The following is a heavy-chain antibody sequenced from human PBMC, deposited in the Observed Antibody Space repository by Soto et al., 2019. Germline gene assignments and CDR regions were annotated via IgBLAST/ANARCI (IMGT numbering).Heavy chain of an antibody. J-gene: IGHJ3*02. Sequence: QVQLVESGGGVVQPGRSLRLSCAASGFTFSSYGMHWVRQAPGKGLEWVAVISYDGSNKYYADSVKGRFTISRDNSKNTLYLQMNSLRAEDTAVYYCAKDSSSSIWGQGTMVTVSS. D-gene: IGHD6-13*01. CDR3: AKDSSSSI. CDR1: GFTFSSYG. CDR2: ISYDGSNK. V-gene: IGHV3-30*18.